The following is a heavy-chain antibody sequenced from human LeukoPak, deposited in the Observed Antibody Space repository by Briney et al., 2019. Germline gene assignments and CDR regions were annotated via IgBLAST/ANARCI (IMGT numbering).Heavy chain of an antibody. CDR1: GYTFTGYY. J-gene: IGHJ3*02. CDR2: INPNSGGT. Sequence: ASVKVSCKASGYTFTGYYMHWVRQAPGQGLEWMGRINPNSGGTNYAQKFQGRVTMTRDTSISTAYMELSSLRSEDTAVYYCARAARHDAFDIWGQGTMVTVSS. D-gene: IGHD6-6*01. V-gene: IGHV1-2*06. CDR3: ARAARHDAFDI.